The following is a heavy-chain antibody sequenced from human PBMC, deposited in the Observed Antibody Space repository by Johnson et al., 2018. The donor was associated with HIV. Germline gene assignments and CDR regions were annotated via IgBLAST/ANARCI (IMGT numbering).Heavy chain of an antibody. CDR1: GFTFSSYW. Sequence: VQLVESGGGLVQPGGSLRLSCAASGFTFSSYWMSWVRQAPGKGLEWVANIKQDGSEKYYVDSVKGRFTISRDNSKNSLHLQMNSLRVEDTAVYYCTRGGAWILNAFDIWGQGTMVTVSS. CDR3: TRGGAWILNAFDI. D-gene: IGHD5-18*01. V-gene: IGHV3-7*03. CDR2: IKQDGSEK. J-gene: IGHJ3*02.